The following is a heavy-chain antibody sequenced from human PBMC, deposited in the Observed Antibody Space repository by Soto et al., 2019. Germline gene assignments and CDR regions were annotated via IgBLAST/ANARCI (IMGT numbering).Heavy chain of an antibody. D-gene: IGHD5-18*01. CDR1: GGSVSSGSYY. J-gene: IGHJ6*02. CDR2: IYYSGST. CDR3: ATEEYSYGRLAVYYGMDV. Sequence: SETLSLTCTVSGGSVSSGSYYWSWIRQPPGKGLGWIGYIYYSGSTNYNPSVKSRVTISVDTSKNQFSLKLSSVTAADTAVYYCATEEYSYGRLAVYYGMDVWGQGTTVTVSS. V-gene: IGHV4-61*01.